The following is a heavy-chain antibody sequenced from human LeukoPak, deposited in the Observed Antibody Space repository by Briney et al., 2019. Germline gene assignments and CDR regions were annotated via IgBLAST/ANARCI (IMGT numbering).Heavy chain of an antibody. Sequence: QAGGSLRLSCAASGFTFSSYGMHWVRQAPGKGLEWVAVIWYDGSNKYYADSVKGRFTISRDNSKNTLYLQMNSLRAEDTAVYYCAKEKEWLAIHDTPFDYWGQGTLVTVSS. V-gene: IGHV3-30*02. D-gene: IGHD3-3*01. J-gene: IGHJ4*02. CDR2: IWYDGSNK. CDR1: GFTFSSYG. CDR3: AKEKEWLAIHDTPFDY.